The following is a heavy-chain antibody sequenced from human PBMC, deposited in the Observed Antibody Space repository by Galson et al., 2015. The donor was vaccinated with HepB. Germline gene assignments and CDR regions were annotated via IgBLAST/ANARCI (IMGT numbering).Heavy chain of an antibody. CDR2: IYYSGST. D-gene: IGHD6-19*01. CDR1: GGSISSSSYY. V-gene: IGHV4-39*01. Sequence: ETLSLTCTVSGGSISSSSYYWGWIRQPPGKGLEWIGSIYYSGSTYYSPSLKSRVTISVDTSKNQFSLKLRSVTAADTAVYYCARHVPLVAVVGYFDYWGQGTLVTVSS. CDR3: ARHVPLVAVVGYFDY. J-gene: IGHJ4*02.